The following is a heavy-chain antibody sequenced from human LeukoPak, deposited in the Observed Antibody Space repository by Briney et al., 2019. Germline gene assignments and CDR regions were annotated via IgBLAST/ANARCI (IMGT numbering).Heavy chain of an antibody. D-gene: IGHD2-21*02. Sequence: GASVKDSCKASGYTFRNYGISWVRQAPGQGLEWMGWISAYNGITNYAQSLQGRVTMTTDTSTSTAYMELKSLRSDDTAVYYCARGKMFCGGDCYSTGNFFDYWGQGTLVTVSS. V-gene: IGHV1-18*01. CDR1: GYTFRNYG. CDR3: ARGKMFCGGDCYSTGNFFDY. CDR2: ISAYNGIT. J-gene: IGHJ4*02.